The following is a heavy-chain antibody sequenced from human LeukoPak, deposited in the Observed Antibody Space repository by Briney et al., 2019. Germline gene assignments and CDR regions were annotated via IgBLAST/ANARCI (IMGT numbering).Heavy chain of an antibody. CDR1: GGTFISYA. CDR3: ARDQSDGGSGFDY. Sequence: GASVKVSCKASGGTFISYAISWVRQAPGQGLEWMGGIIPIFGTANYAQKFQGRVTITTDESTSTAYMELSSLRSEDTAVYYRARDQSDGGSGFDYWGQGTLVTVSS. J-gene: IGHJ4*02. CDR2: IIPIFGTA. V-gene: IGHV1-69*05. D-gene: IGHD3-10*01.